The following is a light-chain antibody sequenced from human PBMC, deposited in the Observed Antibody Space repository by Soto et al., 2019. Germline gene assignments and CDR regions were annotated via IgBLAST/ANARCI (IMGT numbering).Light chain of an antibody. Sequence: DIQMTQSPFTLSASVGDRITITCRASQSISSWLVWYQQKPGRAPKILIYEASNLQSGVPSRFSGGGSGTEFTLTISSLQPDDFAIYYCQQYHSYPLTFGGGTKVE. CDR3: QQYHSYPLT. CDR2: EAS. J-gene: IGKJ4*01. V-gene: IGKV1-5*03. CDR1: QSISSW.